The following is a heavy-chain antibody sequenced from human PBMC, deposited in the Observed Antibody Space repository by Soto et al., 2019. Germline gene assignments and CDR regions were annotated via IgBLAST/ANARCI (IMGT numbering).Heavy chain of an antibody. J-gene: IGHJ3*02. V-gene: IGHV4-61*08. D-gene: IGHD3-16*02. CDR1: GDSISSGGNY. CDR2: IDYSGNT. Sequence: PSETLSLTCTVSGDSISSGGNYWSWIRQHPGKGLEWIGYIDYSGNTYYNPSLKSRVTISVDTSKNQFSLKLSSVTAADTAVYYCARLYDYVWGSYRMGAFDIWGQGTMVTVSS. CDR3: ARLYDYVWGSYRMGAFDI.